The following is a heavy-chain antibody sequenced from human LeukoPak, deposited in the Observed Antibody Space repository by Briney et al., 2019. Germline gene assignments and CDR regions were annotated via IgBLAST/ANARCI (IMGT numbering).Heavy chain of an antibody. V-gene: IGHV5-51*01. CDR3: ARQPLLGWPYYFDY. D-gene: IGHD2-15*01. J-gene: IGHJ4*02. Sequence: GQSLKISCTGYRYSFSSYWIGWVRQMPGKGLEWMGIIYPGDSDSTYSPSFQGQVTISVDKSIGTVYLQWNSLKASDTAMYYCARQPLLGWPYYFDYWGQGTLVIVSS. CDR1: RYSFSSYW. CDR2: IYPGDSDS.